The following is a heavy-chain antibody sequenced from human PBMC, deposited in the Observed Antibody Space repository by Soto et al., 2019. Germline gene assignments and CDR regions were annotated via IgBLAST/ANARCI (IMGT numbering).Heavy chain of an antibody. CDR3: ENRKSSSWYGGAFDI. J-gene: IGHJ3*02. CDR1: GFTFGSYA. CDR2: ISGSGGST. V-gene: IGHV3-23*01. D-gene: IGHD6-13*01. Sequence: GGSLRLSCAASGFTFGSYAMNWVRQAPGKGLEWVSAISGSGGSTYYADSVKGRFTISRDNSKNTLYLKMNSLRAEVTAGYSCENRKSSSWYGGAFDIWGQGTMVTVSS.